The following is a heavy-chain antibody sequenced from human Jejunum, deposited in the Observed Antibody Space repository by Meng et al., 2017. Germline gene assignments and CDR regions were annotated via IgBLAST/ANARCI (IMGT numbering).Heavy chain of an antibody. CDR3: AKSPYAATRGVWYFDY. CDR1: GDSIITSSSYY. CDR2: IYYSGST. D-gene: IGHD1-26*01. Sequence: SETLSLTCTVSGDSIITSSSYYWGWIRQPPGKGLEWIGSIYYSGSTYYNPSLKSRVTVSVDTSKNQFSLRLSSVTAEDTAVYYCAKSPYAATRGVWYFDYWGQGTLVTVSS. J-gene: IGHJ4*02. V-gene: IGHV4-39*07.